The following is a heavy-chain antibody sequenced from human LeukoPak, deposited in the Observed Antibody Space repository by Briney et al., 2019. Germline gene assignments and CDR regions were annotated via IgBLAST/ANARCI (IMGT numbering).Heavy chain of an antibody. CDR1: GGSISSYY. J-gene: IGHJ3*02. CDR2: IYYSGSI. CDR3: ARSGYSYDYAFDI. V-gene: IGHV4-59*01. Sequence: PSETLSLTCTVSGGSISSYYWSWIRQPPGKGLEWIGYIYYSGSINYNPPLKSRVTISVDTSKNQFSLKLSSVTAADTAVYYCARSGYSYDYAFDIWGQGTVVTVSS. D-gene: IGHD5-18*01.